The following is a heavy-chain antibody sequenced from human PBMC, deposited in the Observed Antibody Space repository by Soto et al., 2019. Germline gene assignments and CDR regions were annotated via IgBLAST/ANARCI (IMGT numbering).Heavy chain of an antibody. CDR1: GFTFSSYA. J-gene: IGHJ6*02. CDR2: ISYDGSNK. CDR3: ARGIAAAGISYYYYGMDV. Sequence: PGGSLRLSCAASGFTFSSYAMHWVRQAPGKGLEWVAVISYDGSNKYYAESVKGRFTISRDNSKNTLYLQMNSLRAEDTAVYYCARGIAAAGISYYYYGMDVWGQGTTVTVSS. V-gene: IGHV3-30-3*01. D-gene: IGHD6-13*01.